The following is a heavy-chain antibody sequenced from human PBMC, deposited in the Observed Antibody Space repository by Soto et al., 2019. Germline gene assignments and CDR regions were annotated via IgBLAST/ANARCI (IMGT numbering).Heavy chain of an antibody. D-gene: IGHD3-3*01. Sequence: GGALRLSCVDSGFTFSDYYMSWIRQAPGKGLEWVSYISSSGSTIYYADSVKGRFTISRDNAKNSLYLQMNSLRAEDTAVYYCARAPGWSGYYAYYYYYMDVWGKGTTVTVSS. V-gene: IGHV3-11*01. J-gene: IGHJ6*03. CDR1: GFTFSDYY. CDR3: ARAPGWSGYYAYYYYYMDV. CDR2: ISSSGSTI.